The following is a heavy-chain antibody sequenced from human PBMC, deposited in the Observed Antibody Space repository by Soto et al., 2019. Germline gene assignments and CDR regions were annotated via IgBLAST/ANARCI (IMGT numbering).Heavy chain of an antibody. CDR2: IYWDDDK. D-gene: IGHD1-26*01. J-gene: IGHJ4*02. CDR1: GFSLSTSGVG. CDR3: ARYYCARTNCRPRVPSY. Sequence: QITLKESGPTLVKPTQTLTLTCTFSGFSLSTSGVGVGWIRQPPGEALECLAVIYWDDDKRYSPSLKNRLTITKDTSRDQVVLTLTDMDPVDTATYYCARYYCARTNCRPRVPSYWGQGMLVTVSS. V-gene: IGHV2-5*02.